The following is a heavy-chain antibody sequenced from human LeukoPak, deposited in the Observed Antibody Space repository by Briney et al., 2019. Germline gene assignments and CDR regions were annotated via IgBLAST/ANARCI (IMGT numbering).Heavy chain of an antibody. CDR2: IYYSGST. CDR1: GGSISSYY. CDR3: ARDYAFDI. V-gene: IGHV4-59*01. Sequence: PETLSLTCTVSGGSISSYYWSWIRQPPGKGLEWIGYIYYSGSTNYNPSLKSRVTISVDTSKNQFSLKLSSVTAAGTAVYYCARDYAFDIWGQGTMVTVSS. J-gene: IGHJ3*02.